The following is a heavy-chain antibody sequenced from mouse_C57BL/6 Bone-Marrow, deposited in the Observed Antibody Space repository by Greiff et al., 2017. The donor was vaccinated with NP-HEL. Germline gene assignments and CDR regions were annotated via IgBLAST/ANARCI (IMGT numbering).Heavy chain of an antibody. CDR3: STPHYYAMDY. V-gene: IGHV1-82*01. CDR1: GYAFSSSW. Sequence: VQGVESGPELVKPGASVKISCKASGYAFSSSWMNWVKQRPGKGLEWIGRIYPGDGDTNYNGKFKGKATLTADKSSSTAYMQLSSLTSEDSAVYFCSTPHYYAMDYWGQGTSVTVSS. J-gene: IGHJ4*01. CDR2: IYPGDGDT.